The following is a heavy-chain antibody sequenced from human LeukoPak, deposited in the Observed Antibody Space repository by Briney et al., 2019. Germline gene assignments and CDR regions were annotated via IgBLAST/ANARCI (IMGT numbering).Heavy chain of an antibody. CDR1: GFRFSSYA. J-gene: IGHJ4*02. Sequence: PGGSLRLSCAASGFRFSSYAMSWVSQAPGKGLEWVAAISGSGATTYFGDSVKGRFTISRDNSKNTLYLQMNSLRVEDTAVYFCARDWVYKIDYWGRGTLVTVSS. D-gene: IGHD5-24*01. CDR3: ARDWVYKIDY. V-gene: IGHV3-23*01. CDR2: ISGSGATT.